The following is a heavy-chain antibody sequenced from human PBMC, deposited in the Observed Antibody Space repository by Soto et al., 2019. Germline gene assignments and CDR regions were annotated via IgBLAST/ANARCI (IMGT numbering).Heavy chain of an antibody. D-gene: IGHD3-9*01. CDR1: ERTSTIYY. Sequence: QAHLVQSGAEVRKPGASVKVSCQALERTSTIYYIHWVRQARGQGLEWMGCINADSGDTTYAEDFRGRVTFTRDTSTSTFHMELSRLRLADKAMYFCATRDYDILTGYLHIWGQGTLITVSS. V-gene: IGHV1-2*02. CDR2: INADSGDT. CDR3: ATRDYDILTGYLHI. J-gene: IGHJ1*01.